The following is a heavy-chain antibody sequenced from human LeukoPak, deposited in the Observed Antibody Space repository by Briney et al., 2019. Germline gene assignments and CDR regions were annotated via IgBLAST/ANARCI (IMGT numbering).Heavy chain of an antibody. CDR2: ISSSSSYI. V-gene: IGHV3-21*01. CDR1: GFTFSSYS. D-gene: IGHD3-9*01. J-gene: IGHJ4*02. Sequence: GGSLRLSCAASGFTFSSYSMNWVRQAPGKGLEWVSSISSSSSYIYYADSVKGRFTISRDNAKNSLYLQMNSLRAEDTAVYYCARVAQYYDILTGYYPSYYFDYWGQGTLVTVSS. CDR3: ARVAQYYDILTGYYPSYYFDY.